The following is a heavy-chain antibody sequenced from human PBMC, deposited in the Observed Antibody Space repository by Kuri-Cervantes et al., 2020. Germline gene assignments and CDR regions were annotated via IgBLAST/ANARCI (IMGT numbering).Heavy chain of an antibody. Sequence: SETLSLTCTVSGGSINGHFWSWIRQPPGKGLEWIGCVYSNGDTKYSPSLKSRVTISVDTSKNQFSLKLSSVTAADTAVYYCARGRRTRAVAGTHDYWGQGTLVTVSS. D-gene: IGHD6-19*01. V-gene: IGHV4-59*11. J-gene: IGHJ4*02. CDR1: GGSINGHF. CDR2: VYSNGDT. CDR3: ARGRRTRAVAGTHDY.